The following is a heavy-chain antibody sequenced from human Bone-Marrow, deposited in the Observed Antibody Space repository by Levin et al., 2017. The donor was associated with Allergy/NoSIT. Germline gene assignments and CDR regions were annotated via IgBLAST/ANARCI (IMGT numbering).Heavy chain of an antibody. CDR3: ARGFPYYDSSGYYELFDY. CDR2: IYYSGST. V-gene: IGHV4-30-4*01. Sequence: SETLSLTCTVSGGSISSGDYYWSWIRQPPGKGLEWIGYIYYSGSTYYNPSLKSRVTISVDTSKNQFSLKLSSVTAADTAVYYCARGFPYYDSSGYYELFDYWGQGTLVTVSS. CDR1: GGSISSGDYY. D-gene: IGHD3-22*01. J-gene: IGHJ4*02.